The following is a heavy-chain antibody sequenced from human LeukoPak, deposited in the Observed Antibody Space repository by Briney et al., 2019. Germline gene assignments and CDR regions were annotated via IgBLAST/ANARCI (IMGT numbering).Heavy chain of an antibody. Sequence: GGSLRLSCAASGFTFSSYSMNWVRQAPGKGLEWVSSISSSSSYIYYAGSVKGRFTISRDNAKNSLYLQMNSLRAADTAVYYCAREWLRLPDYWGQGTLVTVSS. CDR1: GFTFSSYS. J-gene: IGHJ4*02. CDR3: AREWLRLPDY. CDR2: ISSSSSYI. D-gene: IGHD5-12*01. V-gene: IGHV3-21*01.